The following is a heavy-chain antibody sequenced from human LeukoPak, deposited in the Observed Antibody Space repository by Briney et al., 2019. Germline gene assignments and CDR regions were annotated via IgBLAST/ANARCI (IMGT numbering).Heavy chain of an antibody. D-gene: IGHD2/OR15-2a*01. CDR1: GYTLTELS. Sequence: ASVTVSFKVSGYTLTELSMHWVRQAPAKEVEWMGGFDPEDGETIYAQKFQGRVTMTEDTSTDTAYMELSSLRSEDTAVYYCATSLSSTWDYWGQGTLVTVSS. V-gene: IGHV1-24*01. J-gene: IGHJ4*02. CDR3: ATSLSSTWDY. CDR2: FDPEDGET.